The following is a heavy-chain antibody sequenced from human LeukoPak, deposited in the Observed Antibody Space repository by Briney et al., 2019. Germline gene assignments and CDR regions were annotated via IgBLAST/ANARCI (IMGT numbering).Heavy chain of an antibody. J-gene: IGHJ5*02. CDR2: INPNSGDT. D-gene: IGHD6-13*01. CDR3: ARGIAAAGKGWFGP. CDR1: GYTFTGYY. Sequence: ASVKVSCKASGYTFTGYYMHWVRQAPGQGLEWMGWINPNSGDTNYAQKFQGRVTMTRDTSISTAYMELSRLRSDDTAVYYCARGIAAAGKGWFGPWGQGTLVTVSS. V-gene: IGHV1-2*02.